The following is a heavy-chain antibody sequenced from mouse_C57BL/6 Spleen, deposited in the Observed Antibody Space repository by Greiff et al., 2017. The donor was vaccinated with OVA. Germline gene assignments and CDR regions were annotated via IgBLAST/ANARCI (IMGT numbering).Heavy chain of an antibody. V-gene: IGHV14-4*01. CDR3: TTLDYGSSYSY. Sequence: VQLKESGAELVRPGASVKLSCTASGFNIKDDYMHWVKQRPEQGLEWIGWIDPENGDTEYASQFQGTATITADTSSNTAYLQLSSRTSEDTAVYYWTTLDYGSSYSYWGQGTTLTVSS. D-gene: IGHD1-1*01. CDR1: GFNIKDDY. J-gene: IGHJ2*01. CDR2: IDPENGDT.